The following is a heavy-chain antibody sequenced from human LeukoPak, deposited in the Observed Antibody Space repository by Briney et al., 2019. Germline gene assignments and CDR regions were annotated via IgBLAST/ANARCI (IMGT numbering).Heavy chain of an antibody. CDR2: IWYDGTNE. V-gene: IGHV3-33*01. D-gene: IGHD6-19*01. Sequence: PGGSLRLSCVASGFTFSSFAVHWVRQAPGKGLEWVAIIWYDGTNENYADSVKGRFTISRDNSKNTVYLQMNSLRAEDTAVYHCARDRYGSGNGWFDPWGQGTLVTVSS. CDR1: GFTFSSFA. CDR3: ARDRYGSGNGWFDP. J-gene: IGHJ5*02.